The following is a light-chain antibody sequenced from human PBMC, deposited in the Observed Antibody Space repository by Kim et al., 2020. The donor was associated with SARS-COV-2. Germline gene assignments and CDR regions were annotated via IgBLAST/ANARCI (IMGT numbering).Light chain of an antibody. J-gene: IGLJ3*02. CDR3: LLSYSGARV. Sequence: PEGTVTLPCGSSTVAVTSGHSPYWFQQKPGPAPRTLIYDTRNTHSWTPARFSGSLLGGKAALTLSGAQPEDEAEYYCLLSYSGARVFGGGTQLTVL. CDR2: DTR. V-gene: IGLV7-46*01. CDR1: TVAVTSGHS.